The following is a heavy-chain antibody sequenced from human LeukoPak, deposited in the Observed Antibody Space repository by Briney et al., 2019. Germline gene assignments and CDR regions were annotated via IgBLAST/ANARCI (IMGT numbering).Heavy chain of an antibody. CDR3: ANKARRVGATPFDY. CDR2: ISGSGGST. CDR1: GFTFSSYW. D-gene: IGHD1-26*01. J-gene: IGHJ4*02. V-gene: IGHV3-23*01. Sequence: PGGSLRLSCAASGFTFSSYWMSWVRQAPGKGLEWVSAISGSGGSTYYADSVKGRFTISRDNSKNTLYLQMNSLRAEDTAVYYCANKARRVGATPFDYWGQGTLVTVSS.